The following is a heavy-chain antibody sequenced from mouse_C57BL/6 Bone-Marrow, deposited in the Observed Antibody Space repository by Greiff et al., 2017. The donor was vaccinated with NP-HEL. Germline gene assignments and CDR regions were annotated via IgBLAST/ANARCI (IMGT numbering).Heavy chain of an antibody. D-gene: IGHD3-1*01. V-gene: IGHV1-54*01. CDR1: GYAFTNYL. CDR2: INPGSGGT. CDR3: ARSGRYYAMDY. Sequence: QVQLQQSGAELVRPGTSVKVSCKASGYAFTNYLIEWVKQRPGQGLEWIGVINPGSGGTNYNEKFKGKATLTADKSSSTAYMQLSSLTSEDAAVYFCARSGRYYAMDYWGQGTSVTVSS. J-gene: IGHJ4*01.